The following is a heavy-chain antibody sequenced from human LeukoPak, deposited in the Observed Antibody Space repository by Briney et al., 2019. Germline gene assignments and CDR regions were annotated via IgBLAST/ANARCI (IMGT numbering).Heavy chain of an antibody. V-gene: IGHV1-8*01. D-gene: IGHD6-13*01. CDR2: MNPNSGNT. J-gene: IGHJ6*03. Sequence: ASVKVSCKASGYTFTSYDINWVRQATGQGLEWMGRMNPNSGNTGYAQKFQGRVTMTRNTTISTAYMELSSLRSEDTAVYYCARRYSSSWQQYYYYYMDVWGKGTTVTVSS. CDR1: GYTFTSYD. CDR3: ARRYSSSWQQYYYYYMDV.